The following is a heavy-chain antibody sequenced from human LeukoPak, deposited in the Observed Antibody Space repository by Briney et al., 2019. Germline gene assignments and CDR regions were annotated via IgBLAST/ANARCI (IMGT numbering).Heavy chain of an antibody. Sequence: SETLSLTCTVSGGSISSYCWSWIRQPPGKGLEWIGYIYYSGSTNYNPSLKSRVTISVDTSKNQFSLKLSSVTAADTAVYYCARSDYGEYIFDYWGQGTLVTVSS. CDR3: ARSDYGEYIFDY. CDR2: IYYSGST. J-gene: IGHJ4*02. V-gene: IGHV4-59*01. D-gene: IGHD4-17*01. CDR1: GGSISSYC.